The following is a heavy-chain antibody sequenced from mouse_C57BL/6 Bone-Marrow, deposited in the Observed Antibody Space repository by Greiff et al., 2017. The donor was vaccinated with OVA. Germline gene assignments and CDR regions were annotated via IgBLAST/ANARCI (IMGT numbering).Heavy chain of an antibody. CDR3: ARDGFDY. CDR1: GYSFTGYY. Sequence: EVKLQESGPELVKPGASVKISCKASGYSFTGYYMNWVKQSPEKSLEWIGEINPSTGGTTYNQKFKAKATLTVDKSSSTAYMQLKSLTSEDSAVYYCARDGFDYWGQGTTLTVSS. CDR2: INPSTGGT. V-gene: IGHV1-42*01. J-gene: IGHJ2*01.